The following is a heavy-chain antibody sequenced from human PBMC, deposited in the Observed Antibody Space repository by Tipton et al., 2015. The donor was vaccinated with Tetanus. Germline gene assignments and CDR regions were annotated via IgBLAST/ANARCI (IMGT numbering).Heavy chain of an antibody. V-gene: IGHV4-38-2*01. CDR3: ARASIRTPLLYET. Sequence: TLSLTCAVSGYSISSGHYWAWIRQPPGKGLEWIGSIYDSGSTHYHPSLKSRVIMSVDTSKNQFSLKLISVTAADTAVFYCARASIRTPLLYETWGQGTLVTVSS. CDR1: GYSISSGHY. D-gene: IGHD2-8*01. J-gene: IGHJ5*02. CDR2: IYDSGST.